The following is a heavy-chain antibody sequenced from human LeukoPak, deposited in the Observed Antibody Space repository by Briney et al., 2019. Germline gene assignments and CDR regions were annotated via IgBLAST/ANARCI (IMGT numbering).Heavy chain of an antibody. Sequence: ASVKVSCKVSGYTLTELSMHWVRQAPGKGREWMGGFDPEDGETIYAQKFQGRVTMTEDTSTDTAYMELSSLRSEDTAVYYCATVSLTGTDAFDIWGQGTMVTVSS. CDR1: GYTLTELS. V-gene: IGHV1-24*01. J-gene: IGHJ3*02. CDR3: ATVSLTGTDAFDI. CDR2: FDPEDGET. D-gene: IGHD3-9*01.